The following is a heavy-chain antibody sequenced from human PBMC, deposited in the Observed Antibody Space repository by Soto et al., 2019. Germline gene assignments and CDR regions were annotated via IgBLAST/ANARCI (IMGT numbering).Heavy chain of an antibody. Sequence: GGSLRLSCAASGFPFSSYGMHWVRQAPGKGLYWVAVIWYDGGNKDYADSVKGRFTISRDNSKNTLFLQMNNLRVDDTAVYYCASSIKWGQGTLVTV. V-gene: IGHV3-33*01. CDR3: ASSIK. CDR2: IWYDGGNK. CDR1: GFPFSSYG. J-gene: IGHJ4*02.